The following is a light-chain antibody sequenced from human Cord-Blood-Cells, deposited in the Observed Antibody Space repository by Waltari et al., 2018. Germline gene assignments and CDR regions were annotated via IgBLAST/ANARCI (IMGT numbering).Light chain of an antibody. CDR1: QSVLYSSNNKNY. CDR3: QHYYSTPYT. Sequence: DIVMTQSPDSLAVSLCERATINCNSSQSVLYSSNNKNYLAWYQQKPGQPPKLLIYWASTRESGVPDRFSGSGSGTDFTLTISRLQAEDVAVYYCQHYYSTPYTFGQGTKLDIK. J-gene: IGKJ2*01. CDR2: WAS. V-gene: IGKV4-1*01.